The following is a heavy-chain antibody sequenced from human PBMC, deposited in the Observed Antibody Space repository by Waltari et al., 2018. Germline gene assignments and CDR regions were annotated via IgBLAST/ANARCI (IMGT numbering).Heavy chain of an antibody. Sequence: QVQLQQWGAGLLKPSETLSLTCAVYGGSFSGYYWSWIRQPPGTGLEWIGEINHRGRTHSNPSLKSRVTIAVDTSKNQFSLKLGSVTAVDTAVYYCARAQSSGTNDYWGQGTLVTVSS. CDR3: ARAQSSGTNDY. D-gene: IGHD3-22*01. J-gene: IGHJ4*02. V-gene: IGHV4-34*01. CDR1: GGSFSGYY. CDR2: INHRGRT.